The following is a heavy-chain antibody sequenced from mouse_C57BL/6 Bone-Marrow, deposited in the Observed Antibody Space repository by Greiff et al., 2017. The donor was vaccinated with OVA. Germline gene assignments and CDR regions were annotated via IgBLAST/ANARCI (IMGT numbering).Heavy chain of an antibody. CDR3: ARSPSPYYYGSSYEDY. J-gene: IGHJ2*01. Sequence: QVQLQQPGAELVKPGASVKLSCKASGYTFTSYWMQWVKQRPGQGLEWIGEIDPSDSYTNYNQNFKGKATLPVDTSSSTAYMQFSSLTSEDSAVYYCARSPSPYYYGSSYEDYWGQGTTLTVSS. CDR2: IDPSDSYT. CDR1: GYTFTSYW. D-gene: IGHD1-1*01. V-gene: IGHV1-50*01.